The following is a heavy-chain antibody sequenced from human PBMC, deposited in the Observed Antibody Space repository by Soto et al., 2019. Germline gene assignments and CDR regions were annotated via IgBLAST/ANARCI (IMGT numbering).Heavy chain of an antibody. Sequence: EVQLVDSGGDLVKPGGSLRLSCEASGFSFSGYTMNWVRQAPGKGLEWVSSISSGGSYMYYGDSVKGRFAISRDNAKNSLFLQMNNLTAEDTAVYYCATGSWQWLDGEVLYYYYMDVWAKGTTVTVSS. J-gene: IGHJ6*03. V-gene: IGHV3-21*02. CDR1: GFSFSGYT. CDR2: ISSGGSYM. D-gene: IGHD3-10*01. CDR3: ATGSWQWLDGEVLYYYYMDV.